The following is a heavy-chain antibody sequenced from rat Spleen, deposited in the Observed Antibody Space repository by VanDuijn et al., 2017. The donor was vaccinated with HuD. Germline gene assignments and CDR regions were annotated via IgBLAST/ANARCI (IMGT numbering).Heavy chain of an antibody. CDR2: INKDSSII. V-gene: IGHV4-2*01. D-gene: IGHD4-4*01. CDR3: VREDWGVNH. Sequence: EVKLVESGGGLVQPGRSLKLSCAASGFNFNDHWMGWVRQAPGKGLEWIAEINKDSSIIKYVPSLKDQFTISRDNARDTLYLQKSKLGSEDTAIYYCVREDWGVNHWGQGVMVTVSS. J-gene: IGHJ2*01. CDR1: GFNFNDHW.